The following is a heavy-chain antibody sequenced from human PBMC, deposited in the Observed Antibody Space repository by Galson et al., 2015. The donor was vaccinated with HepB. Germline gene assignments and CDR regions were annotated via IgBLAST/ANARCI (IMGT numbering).Heavy chain of an antibody. V-gene: IGHV3-7*03. CDR2: IKQDGSEK. Sequence: SLRLSCAASGFTFSSYWMSWVRQAPGKGLEWVANIKQDGSEKYYVDSVKGRFTISRDNAKNSLYLQMNSLRAEDTAVYYCARVSYGDYWGLLYYFDYWGQGTLVTVSS. J-gene: IGHJ4*02. CDR3: ARVSYGDYWGLLYYFDY. D-gene: IGHD4-17*01. CDR1: GFTFSSYW.